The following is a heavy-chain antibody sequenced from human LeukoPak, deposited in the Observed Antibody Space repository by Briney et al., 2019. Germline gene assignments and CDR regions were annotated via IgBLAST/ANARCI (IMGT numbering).Heavy chain of an antibody. D-gene: IGHD3-3*01. Sequence: PGGSLRLSCGASGFTFSNAWMSWVRQTPGKGLEYVGHIKSNTDGGTTDYAAPVKGRFTISRDDSRNTVSLQMSSLKTEDTAVYLCATAPHYRFLEWLPQQYYFDYWGQGTLVTVSS. CDR3: ATAPHYRFLEWLPQQYYFDY. CDR2: IKSNTDGGTT. CDR1: GFTFSNAW. V-gene: IGHV3-15*05. J-gene: IGHJ4*02.